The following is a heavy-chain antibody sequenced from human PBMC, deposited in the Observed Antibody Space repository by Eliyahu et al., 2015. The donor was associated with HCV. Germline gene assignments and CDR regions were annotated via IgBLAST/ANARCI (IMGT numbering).Heavy chain of an antibody. J-gene: IGHJ4*02. CDR1: GGSXSGFY. Sequence: QVQLQQWGAGLLXPSETLTLTCAVYGGSXSGFYWTWIRQPPGKGLEWIGEINHSGSANYNPSLKSRVSMSVDASKQQFSLKLISVTAADTAVYYCARGGWQHLVLYYFDPWGQGNLVTVSS. V-gene: IGHV4-34*01. D-gene: IGHD3-16*01. CDR2: INHSGSA. CDR3: ARGGWQHLVLYYFDP.